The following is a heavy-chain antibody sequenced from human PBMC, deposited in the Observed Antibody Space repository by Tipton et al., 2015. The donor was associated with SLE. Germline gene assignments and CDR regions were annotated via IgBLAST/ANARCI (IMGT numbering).Heavy chain of an antibody. CDR3: ARGLRSDRYNWFDP. CDR2: IHFDGINK. D-gene: IGHD3-22*01. CDR1: GFTFSSYG. J-gene: IGHJ5*02. Sequence: SLRLSCAASGFTFSSYGMHWVRQAPGKGLEWVAYIHFDGINKFYAESVKGRFSISRDISKNMVYLQMNSLRGEDTAVYFCARGLRSDRYNWFDPWGQGTLVSVSS. V-gene: IGHV3-30*02.